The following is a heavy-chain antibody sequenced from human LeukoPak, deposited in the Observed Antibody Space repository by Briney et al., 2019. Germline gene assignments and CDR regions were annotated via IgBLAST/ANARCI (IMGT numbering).Heavy chain of an antibody. V-gene: IGHV3-7*01. CDR2: INHEGGDI. D-gene: IGHD1-1*01. CDR1: GFAFSNSW. Sequence: TGGSLRLSCAASGFAFSNSWMSWVRQAPGKGLEWVANINHEGGDIHYVDSVKGRFTISGDNAKDSLYLQMNSLRAEDTAVYYCATYINWVAGDVWGQGTTVTVSS. J-gene: IGHJ6*02. CDR3: ATYINWVAGDV.